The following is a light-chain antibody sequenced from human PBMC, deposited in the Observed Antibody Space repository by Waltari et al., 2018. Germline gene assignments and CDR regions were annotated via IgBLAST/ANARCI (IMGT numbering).Light chain of an antibody. Sequence: CRTRQSVRINLAWYQQKPCEAHRRLIYGASTMATGIPARFSGSGSGTEFTLTISSLQSVDFAVYYCQQYNNWPPWTFGQGTKVEIK. CDR2: GAS. CDR1: QSVRIN. CDR3: QQYNNWPPWT. J-gene: IGKJ1*01. V-gene: IGKV3-15*01.